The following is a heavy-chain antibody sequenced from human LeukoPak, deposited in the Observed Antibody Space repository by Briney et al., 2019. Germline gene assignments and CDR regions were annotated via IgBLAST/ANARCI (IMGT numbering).Heavy chain of an antibody. Sequence: GSLRLSCAASGFTFSSYGMRWVRQPPGKGLEWIGEINHSGSTNYNPSLKSRVTISVDTSKNQFSLKLSSVTAADTAVYYCARGGIAAADSYFDYWGQGTLVTVSS. CDR2: INHSGST. J-gene: IGHJ4*02. CDR3: ARGGIAAADSYFDY. CDR1: GFTFSSYG. V-gene: IGHV4-34*01. D-gene: IGHD6-13*01.